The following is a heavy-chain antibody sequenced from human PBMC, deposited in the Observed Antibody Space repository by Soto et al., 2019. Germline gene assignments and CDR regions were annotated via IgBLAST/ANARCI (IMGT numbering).Heavy chain of an antibody. V-gene: IGHV4-34*01. Sequence: QVQLQQWGAGLLKPSETLSLTCAVYGGSFSGYYWSWIRQPPGKGLEWIGEINHSGSTNYNPSLNTRATIEVDTSKKQISLKLRSVPAADTAVDYWARYRSGALNHYYYYYMDVWGKGTTVTVSS. CDR1: GGSFSGYY. D-gene: IGHD1-26*01. CDR2: INHSGST. J-gene: IGHJ6*03. CDR3: ARYRSGALNHYYYYYMDV.